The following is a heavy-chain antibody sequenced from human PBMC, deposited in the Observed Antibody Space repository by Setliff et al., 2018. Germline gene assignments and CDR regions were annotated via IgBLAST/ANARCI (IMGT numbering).Heavy chain of an antibody. D-gene: IGHD6-19*01. CDR1: GGTFSSYA. V-gene: IGHV1-69*06. CDR2: IIPIFGTA. J-gene: IGHJ1*01. CDR3: ARDPWQWLTTFTSAEYFQH. Sequence: SVKVSCKASGGTFSSYAISWVRQAPGQGLEWTGRIIPIFGTANYAQKFQGRVTITADKSTSTAYMELSSLRSEDTAVYYCARDPWQWLTTFTSAEYFQHWGQGTLVTVSS.